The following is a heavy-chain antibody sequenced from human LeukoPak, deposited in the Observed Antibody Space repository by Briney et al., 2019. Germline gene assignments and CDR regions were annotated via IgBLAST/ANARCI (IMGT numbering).Heavy chain of an antibody. Sequence: SVKVSCKASGGTFSSYAISWVRQAPGQGLEWMGGIIPIFGTANYAQKFQGRVTITADESTSTAYMELSSLRSEDTAVYYCAGVDTGYSSSWYVGYFQHWGQGTLVTVSS. J-gene: IGHJ1*01. CDR2: IIPIFGTA. CDR1: GGTFSSYA. CDR3: AGVDTGYSSSWYVGYFQH. D-gene: IGHD6-13*01. V-gene: IGHV1-69*13.